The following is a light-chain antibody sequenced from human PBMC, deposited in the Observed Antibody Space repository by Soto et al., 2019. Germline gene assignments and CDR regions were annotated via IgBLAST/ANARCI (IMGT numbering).Light chain of an antibody. CDR1: QTVSSSY. V-gene: IGKV3-20*01. CDR2: GAS. J-gene: IGKJ4*01. CDR3: KQYDEIFLS. Sequence: EIVLTQSPGTLSLSPGERATLSCRASQTVSSSYLVWYQQKPGLAPRLLIYGASNRATGIPDRFSGSGSGTDFTLTISRLESEDVAVYYCKQYDEIFLSFGGGTKVEIK.